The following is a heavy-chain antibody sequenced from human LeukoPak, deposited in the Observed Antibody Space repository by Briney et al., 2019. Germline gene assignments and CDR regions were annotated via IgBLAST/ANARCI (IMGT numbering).Heavy chain of an antibody. J-gene: IGHJ1*01. CDR1: GSTFSSYG. V-gene: IGHV3-30*18. CDR3: AKDFAKYCSGGCDFQY. CDR2: ISYDGPNK. D-gene: IGHD2-15*01. Sequence: GRSLRLSCAVSGSTFSSYGMHWVRQPPGRGLEWVAVISYDGPNKYYADSVKGRFTISRDNSKNTLYLQMNSLRTDDTAVYYCAKDFAKYCSGGCDFQYWGQGTLVTVSS.